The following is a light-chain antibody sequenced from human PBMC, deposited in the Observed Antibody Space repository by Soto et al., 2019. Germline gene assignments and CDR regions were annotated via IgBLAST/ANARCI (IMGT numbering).Light chain of an antibody. CDR1: SSDVGGYDY. J-gene: IGLJ1*01. Sequence: QSVLTQPASVSLSPGQSITISCTGTSSDVGGYDYVSWYQLHPGKAPKLMVFKVNNRPSGVSYRFSGSKSGNTASLTISGLQAEDEADYFCSSYSISTAYLFGTGTKVTVL. V-gene: IGLV2-14*01. CDR2: KVN. CDR3: SSYSISTAYL.